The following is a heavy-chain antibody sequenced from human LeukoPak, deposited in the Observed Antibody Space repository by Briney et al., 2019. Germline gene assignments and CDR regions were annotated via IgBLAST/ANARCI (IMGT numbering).Heavy chain of an antibody. V-gene: IGHV1-69*06. D-gene: IGHD2-15*01. Sequence: SVKVSCKASGGTFSSYAISWVRQAPGQGLEWMGGIIPIFGTANYAQKFQGRVTITADKSTSTAYMELSSLRSEDTAVYYCARGVVVVAAIRGYYYYMDVWGKGTTVTISS. CDR1: GGTFSSYA. CDR2: IIPIFGTA. CDR3: ARGVVVVAAIRGYYYYMDV. J-gene: IGHJ6*03.